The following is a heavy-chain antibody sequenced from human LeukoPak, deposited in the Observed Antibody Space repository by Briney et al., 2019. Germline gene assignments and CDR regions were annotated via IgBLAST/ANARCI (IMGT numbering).Heavy chain of an antibody. D-gene: IGHD6-13*01. CDR3: AKWSSTSSSWYEY. V-gene: IGHV3-23*01. J-gene: IGHJ4*02. CDR2: LSDPHSGSET. CDR1: GFTFSSYT. Sequence: PGGSLRLSCAASGFTFSSYTMNWVRHALGQGLERVSTLSDPHSGSETHYADSVKGRFTISRDDSQNTLYLQMDSLRAEDTAVYYCAKWSSTSSSWYEYWGQGTLVTVSS.